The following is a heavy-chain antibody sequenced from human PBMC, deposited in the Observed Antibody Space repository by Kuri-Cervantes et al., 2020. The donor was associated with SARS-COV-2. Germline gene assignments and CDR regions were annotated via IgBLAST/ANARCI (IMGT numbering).Heavy chain of an antibody. Sequence: GESLKISCKGSGYSFTSYWIAWVRQMPGKGLEWMGIIYPGDSDTRYSPSFQGQVIISADKSISTAFLQWSSLKASDTAMYYCARRAYGEQVDYYYMDVWGKGTTVTVSS. J-gene: IGHJ6*03. V-gene: IGHV5-51*01. CDR1: GYSFTSYW. D-gene: IGHD4-17*01. CDR3: ARRAYGEQVDYYYMDV. CDR2: IYPGDSDT.